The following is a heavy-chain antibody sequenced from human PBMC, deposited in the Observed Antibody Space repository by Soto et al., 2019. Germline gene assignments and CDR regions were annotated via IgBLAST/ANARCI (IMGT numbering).Heavy chain of an antibody. CDR1: GGSISSGGYY. CDR3: ARAETDSKGDYYYYMDV. Sequence: TLSLTCTVSGGSISSGGYYWSWIRQHPGKGLEWIGYIYYSGSTYYNPSLKSRVTISVDTSKNQFSLKLSSVTAADTAVYYCARAETDSKGDYYYYMDVWGKGTTVTVSS. D-gene: IGHD3-16*01. CDR2: IYYSGST. J-gene: IGHJ6*03. V-gene: IGHV4-31*03.